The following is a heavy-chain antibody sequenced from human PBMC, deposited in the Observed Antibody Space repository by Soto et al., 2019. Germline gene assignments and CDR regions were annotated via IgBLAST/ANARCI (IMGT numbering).Heavy chain of an antibody. CDR1: GGSISSSSYY. CDR2: IYYSGST. V-gene: IGHV4-39*07. Sequence: SETLSLTCTVSGGSISSSSYYWGWTRQPPGKGLEWIGSIYYSGSTYYNPSLKSRVTISVDTSKNQFSLKLSSVTAADTAVYYCASINGDYDFDYWGQGTLVTVSS. CDR3: ASINGDYDFDY. J-gene: IGHJ4*02. D-gene: IGHD4-17*01.